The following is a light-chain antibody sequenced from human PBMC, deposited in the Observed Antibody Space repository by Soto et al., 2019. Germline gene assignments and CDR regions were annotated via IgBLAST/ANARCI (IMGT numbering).Light chain of an antibody. V-gene: IGLV2-8*01. J-gene: IGLJ1*01. CDR1: ISDVGGYNY. Sequence: QSVRTQPPSSSGSPGQSVAISCTGTISDVGGYNYVSWYQQHPGKAPKLMIYEVNKRPSGVPDRFSGSKSGNTASLTVSGLQAEDEADYYCSSYAGRSNVFGTGTKVTV. CDR3: SSYAGRSNV. CDR2: EVN.